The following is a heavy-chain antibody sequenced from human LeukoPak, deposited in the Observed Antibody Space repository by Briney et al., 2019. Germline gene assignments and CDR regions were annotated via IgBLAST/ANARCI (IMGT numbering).Heavy chain of an antibody. CDR1: GGSISSSNW. J-gene: IGHJ5*02. V-gene: IGHV4-4*02. D-gene: IGHD5-24*01. CDR3: AREMATIFTDWFDP. CDR2: IYHSGST. Sequence: SGTLSLTCAVSGGSISSSNWWSWARQPPGKGLEWIGEIYHSGSTNYNPSLKSRVTISVDKSKNQFSLKLSSVTAADTAVYYCAREMATIFTDWFDPWGQGTLVTVSS.